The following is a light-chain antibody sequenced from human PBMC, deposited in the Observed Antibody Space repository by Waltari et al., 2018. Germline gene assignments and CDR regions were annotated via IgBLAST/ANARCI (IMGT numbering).Light chain of an antibody. V-gene: IGLV2-14*03. CDR1: TSDVGGYDF. CDR2: DVS. Sequence: QPALTQPASVSGSPGPSITISCTGTTSDVGGYDFVSWYQQHPGKAPKLIISDVSDRPSGVSPRFSASKSGITASLTISGLQPEDEATYFCSSFTLTNTWVFGGGTNLTVL. CDR3: SSFTLTNTWV. J-gene: IGLJ3*02.